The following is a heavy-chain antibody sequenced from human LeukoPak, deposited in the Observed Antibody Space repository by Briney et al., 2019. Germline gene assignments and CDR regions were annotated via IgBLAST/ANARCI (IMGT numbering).Heavy chain of an antibody. Sequence: SETLSLTCTVSGSSISSYYWSWIRQPPGKGLEWIGYIYDSGNTIYSPSLESRVSISVDTSKNQVSLKLSSVTAADTVVYYCARDCSSTSCYLPMHWGQGTLVTVSS. CDR1: GSSISSYY. V-gene: IGHV4-59*01. J-gene: IGHJ4*02. CDR3: ARDCSSTSCYLPMH. CDR2: IYDSGNT. D-gene: IGHD2-2*01.